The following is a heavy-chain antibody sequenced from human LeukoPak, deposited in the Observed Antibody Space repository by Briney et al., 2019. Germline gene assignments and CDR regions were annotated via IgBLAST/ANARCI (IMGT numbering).Heavy chain of an antibody. CDR3: ARDPYCSGGSCYPY. CDR2: ISSSSSYI. J-gene: IGHJ4*02. V-gene: IGHV3-21*01. Sequence: GGSLRLSCAASGFTLSSYSMNWVRQAPGKGLEWVSSISSSSSYIYYADSVKGRFTISRDNAKNSLYLQMNTLRAEDTAVYYCARDPYCSGGSCYPYWGQGTLVTVSS. D-gene: IGHD2-15*01. CDR1: GFTLSSYS.